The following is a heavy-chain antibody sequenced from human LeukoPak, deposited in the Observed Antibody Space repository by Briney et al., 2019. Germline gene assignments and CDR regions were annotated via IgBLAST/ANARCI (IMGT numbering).Heavy chain of an antibody. V-gene: IGHV3-30-3*01. J-gene: IGHJ4*02. CDR3: AREGVYTIFGVPSPDY. CDR2: ISYDGSNK. D-gene: IGHD3-3*01. CDR1: GFTFSSYA. Sequence: PGRSLRLSCAASGFTFSSYAMHWVRQAPGKGLEWVAVISYDGSNKYYADSVKGRFTISRDNSKNTLYLQMNSLRAEDTAVYYCAREGVYTIFGVPSPDYWGQGTLVTVSS.